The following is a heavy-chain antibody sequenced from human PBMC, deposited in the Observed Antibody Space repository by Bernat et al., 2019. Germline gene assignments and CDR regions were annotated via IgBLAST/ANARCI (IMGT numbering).Heavy chain of an antibody. J-gene: IGHJ4*02. CDR3: ARDMPPPDQWLPTT. Sequence: EVQLVESGGGLIQPGGSLTLSCAASGFTVSVNYMSWVRQAPGKGLEWLSVLYTNGKTYYADCEKGRFTISSDSSENTLYLQMNSLRAEDTPVYYCARDMPPPDQWLPTTWGQGTLVTVSS. D-gene: IGHD6-19*01. V-gene: IGHV3-53*01. CDR2: LYTNGKT. CDR1: GFTVSVNY.